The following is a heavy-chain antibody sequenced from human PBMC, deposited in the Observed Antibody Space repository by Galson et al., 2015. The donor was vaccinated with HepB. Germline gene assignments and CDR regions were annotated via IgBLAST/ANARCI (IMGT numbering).Heavy chain of an antibody. CDR3: ARDRDYLFDY. CDR1: GYTFTTNG. CDR2: ISANSGKT. J-gene: IGHJ4*02. V-gene: IGHV1-18*04. Sequence: SCKASGYTFTTNGISWVRQAPGQGLEWMGWISANSGKTKYAQNTQGRVTLTRDTSTSTAYLELRSLRSDDTAAYYCARDRDYLFDYWGQGILVTVSP. D-gene: IGHD4/OR15-4a*01.